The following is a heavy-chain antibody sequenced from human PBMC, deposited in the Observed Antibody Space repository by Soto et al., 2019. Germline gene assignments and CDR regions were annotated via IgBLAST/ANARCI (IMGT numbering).Heavy chain of an antibody. CDR3: ARGDGCSGGSCWSYYYYGMDV. Sequence: ASLKVSCKASGYTFSSYAISWVRQAPGQGLEWMGGIIPIFGTANYAQKFQGRVTITADESTSTAYMELSSLRSEDTAVYYCARGDGCSGGSCWSYYYYGMDVWGQGTTVTVSS. D-gene: IGHD2-15*01. V-gene: IGHV1-69*13. CDR2: IIPIFGTA. CDR1: GYTFSSYA. J-gene: IGHJ6*02.